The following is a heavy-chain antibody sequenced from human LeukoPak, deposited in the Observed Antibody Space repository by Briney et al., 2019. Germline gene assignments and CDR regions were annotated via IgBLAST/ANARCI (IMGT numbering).Heavy chain of an antibody. CDR1: GGSFSGYY. CDR2: INHSGST. J-gene: IGHJ5*02. D-gene: IGHD6-19*01. Sequence: SETLSLTCAVYGGSFSGYYWSWIRQPPGKGLEWIGEINHSGSTNYNPSLKSRVTISVDTSKNQFSLKLSSVTAADTAVYYCARGRQWLAPWGQGTLVTVSS. CDR3: ARGRQWLAP. V-gene: IGHV4-34*01.